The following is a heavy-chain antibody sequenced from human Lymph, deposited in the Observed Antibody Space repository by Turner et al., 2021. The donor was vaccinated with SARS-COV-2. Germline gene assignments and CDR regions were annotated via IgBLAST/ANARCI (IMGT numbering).Heavy chain of an antibody. CDR3: ARLLPYGDYFDY. V-gene: IGHV3-53*01. Sequence: EVQLVESGGGLIQPGGSLRLSCAASEFTVSSNYMSWVRQAPGKGLEWVSIIYSGGSTCYADSVKGRFTISRDNSKNTLYLQMNSLRAEDTAVYYCARLLPYGDYFDYWGQGTLVTVSS. J-gene: IGHJ4*02. D-gene: IGHD4-17*01. CDR1: EFTVSSNY. CDR2: IYSGGST.